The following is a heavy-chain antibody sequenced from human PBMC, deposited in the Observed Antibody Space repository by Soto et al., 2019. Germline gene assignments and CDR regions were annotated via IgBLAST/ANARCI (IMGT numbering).Heavy chain of an antibody. V-gene: IGHV3-48*04. CDR1: GFTFSSYS. J-gene: IGHJ4*02. CDR2: IFASSTTI. CDR3: ARDKDWAFDY. Sequence: PGGSLRLSSVASGFTFSSYSMVWVRQAPGKGLEWVSYIFASSTTIYYADSVKGRFTVSRDNAQNSLFLLMNSLRVEDTAVYYCARDKDWAFDYWGQGTLVTVSS. D-gene: IGHD3-9*01.